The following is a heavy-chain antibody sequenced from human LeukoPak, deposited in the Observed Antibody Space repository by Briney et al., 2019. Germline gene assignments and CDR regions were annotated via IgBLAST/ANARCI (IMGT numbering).Heavy chain of an antibody. D-gene: IGHD2-15*01. CDR3: ARGLLGHSYSMDV. CDR1: GFTFSTYT. CDR2: ISSGSGTI. V-gene: IGHV3-48*02. J-gene: IGHJ6*02. Sequence: PGGSLRLSCAASGFTFSTYTMNWVRQAPGKGLEWVSYISSGSGTIHYADSVKGRFTISRDNAKNSLDLQMNSLRDEDTAVYYCARGLLGHSYSMDVWGQGTTVTVSS.